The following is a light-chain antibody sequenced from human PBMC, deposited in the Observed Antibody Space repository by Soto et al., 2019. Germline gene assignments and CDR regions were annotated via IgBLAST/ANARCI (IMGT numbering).Light chain of an antibody. CDR2: AAS. V-gene: IGKV1-9*01. CDR1: QGISNY. J-gene: IGKJ3*01. Sequence: DIQLTQSPSFLSASIGDRVTITCRASQGISNYLAWYQQKPGKAPKLLIFAASTLQSGVPSRFSVSGSGTEFTLTISSLQPEDFATYWCQQVNSSPFTFGPGTKVDIK. CDR3: QQVNSSPFT.